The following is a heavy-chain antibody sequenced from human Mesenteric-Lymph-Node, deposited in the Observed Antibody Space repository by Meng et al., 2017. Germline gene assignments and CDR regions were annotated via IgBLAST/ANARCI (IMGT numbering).Heavy chain of an antibody. J-gene: IGHJ5*02. Sequence: ASVKVSCKASGYTFTTYYIHWVRQAPGQGLEWMGLINPGDGGTNYAQRFQGRVTMTRDTSTSTVYMELRSLRSEDTAVYYCARDGSGYTSSWYIGWFDPWGQGTLVTVSS. D-gene: IGHD6-13*01. CDR1: GYTFTTYY. CDR2: INPGDGGT. V-gene: IGHV1-46*01. CDR3: ARDGSGYTSSWYIGWFDP.